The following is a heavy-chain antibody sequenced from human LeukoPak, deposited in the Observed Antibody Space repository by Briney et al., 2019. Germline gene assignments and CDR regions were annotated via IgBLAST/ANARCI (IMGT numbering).Heavy chain of an antibody. V-gene: IGHV3-21*03. J-gene: IGHJ6*03. D-gene: IGHD1-7*01. CDR3: ARTAWRDGNYLGKYYYYYYMDV. CDR2: ISSSSSYI. CDR1: GFTFSSSS. Sequence: PGGSLRLSCAASGFTFSSSSMNWVRQAPGKGLEWVSPISSSSSYIYYADSVKGRSTISRDNAKNSLYLKMKTLRAATTAVYYCARTAWRDGNYLGKYYYYYYMDVWGKGATVTVSS.